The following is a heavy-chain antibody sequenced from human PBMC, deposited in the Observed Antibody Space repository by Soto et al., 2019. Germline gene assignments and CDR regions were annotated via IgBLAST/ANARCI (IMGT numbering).Heavy chain of an antibody. CDR2: IVPSLDTT. V-gene: IGHV1-69*09. D-gene: IGHD2-21*02. CDR3: ARWTQPRVTADPYAVDV. J-gene: IGHJ6*02. Sequence: QVQLVQSGTEVKKPGSSVKVSCKASGGTFSSSGFSWVRQAPGQGLEWMGMIVPSLDTTKYAQKFQARVTITAEQFTSTAYMEWSSMRSEDPAVYYCARWTQPRVTADPYAVDVWGQGTRVIGSS. CDR1: GGTFSSSG.